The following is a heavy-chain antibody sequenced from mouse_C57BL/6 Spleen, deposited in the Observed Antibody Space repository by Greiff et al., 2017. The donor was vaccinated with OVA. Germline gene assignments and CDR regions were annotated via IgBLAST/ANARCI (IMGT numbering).Heavy chain of an antibody. Sequence: EVKLVESGPGLVKPSQSLSLTCSVTGYSITSGYYWNWIRQFPGNKLEWMGYISYDGSNNYNPSLKNRISITRDTSKNQFFLKLNSVTTEDTATYYCARGDYDRYFDVWGTGTTVTVSS. CDR1: GYSITSGYY. CDR3: ARGDYDRYFDV. J-gene: IGHJ1*03. V-gene: IGHV3-6*01. D-gene: IGHD2-4*01. CDR2: ISYDGSN.